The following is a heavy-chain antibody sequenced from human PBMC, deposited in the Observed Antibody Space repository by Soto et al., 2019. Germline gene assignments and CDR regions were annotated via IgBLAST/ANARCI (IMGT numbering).Heavy chain of an antibody. J-gene: IGHJ3*02. V-gene: IGHV3-53*01. CDR1: GLSVTANY. D-gene: IGHD5-18*01. CDR3: ARRDDSETFDI. CDR2: IYRGGGT. Sequence: EAHLVESGGGLIQPGGSLRLICAASGLSVTANYMTWVRQAPGTGLEWLSIIYRGGGTYYADSLKGRAIISRDGSRNMVFLPMNSLTAEDAGVYYCARRDDSETFDIWGRGTAVNVSS.